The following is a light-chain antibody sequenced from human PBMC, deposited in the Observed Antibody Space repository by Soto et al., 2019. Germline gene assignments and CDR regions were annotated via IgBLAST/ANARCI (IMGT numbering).Light chain of an antibody. CDR1: QSISSN. CDR2: DAS. CDR3: QQYNDWPPIT. V-gene: IGKV3-15*01. Sequence: ARSSSPLFLAPGGGVTPSRQASQSISSNLAWYQQKPGQAPRLVIFDASTRATGIPDRFTGRGSGTEFTLTISSLQSEDSAVYFCQQYNDWPPITFGGGTKVDI. J-gene: IGKJ4*01.